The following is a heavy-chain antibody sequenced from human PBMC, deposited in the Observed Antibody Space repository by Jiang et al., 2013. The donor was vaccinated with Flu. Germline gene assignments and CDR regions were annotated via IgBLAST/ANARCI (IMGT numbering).Heavy chain of an antibody. CDR3: ARHVTTVTPWGFDY. CDR2: IYYSGST. J-gene: IGHJ4*02. V-gene: IGHV4-39*01. Sequence: WIGSIYYSGSTYYNPSLKSRVTISVDTSKNQFSLKLSSVTAADTAVYYCARHVTTVTPWGFDYWGQGTLVTVSS. D-gene: IGHD4-17*01.